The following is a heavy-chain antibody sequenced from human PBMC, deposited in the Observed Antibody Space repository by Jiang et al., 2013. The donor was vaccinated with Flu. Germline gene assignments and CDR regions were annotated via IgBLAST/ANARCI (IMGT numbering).Heavy chain of an antibody. CDR1: GGSFSGYY. D-gene: IGHD3-10*01. V-gene: IGHV4-34*01. J-gene: IGHJ4*02. Sequence: GLVKPSETLSLTCAVYGGSFSGYYWSWIRQPPGKGLEWIGEINHSGSTNYNPSLKSRVTISVDTSKNQFSLKLSSVTAADTAVYYCARGTIYYGSSFGYWGQGTLVTVSS. CDR2: INHSGST. CDR3: ARGTIYYGSSFGY.